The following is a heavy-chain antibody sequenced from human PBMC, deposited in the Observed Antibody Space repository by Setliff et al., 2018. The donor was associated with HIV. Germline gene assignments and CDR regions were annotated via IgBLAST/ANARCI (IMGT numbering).Heavy chain of an antibody. V-gene: IGHV4-38-2*01. J-gene: IGHJ5*02. CDR2: IYHSGSS. Sequence: SETLSLTCAVSGYSISSGYYWGWIRQPPGKGLEWIGSIYHSGSSYYNPSLKSRVTISVDTSKKQFSLKLSSVTAADTAVYYCARGHGSGSPANWFDPWGQGALVTVSS. CDR1: GYSISSGYY. CDR3: ARGHGSGSPANWFDP. D-gene: IGHD3-10*01.